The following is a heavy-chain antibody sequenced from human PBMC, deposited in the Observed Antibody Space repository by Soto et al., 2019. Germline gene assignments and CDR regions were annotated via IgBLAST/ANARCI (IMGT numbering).Heavy chain of an antibody. CDR3: ASIDPGDYDFWSGLDV. Sequence: SLRLSCAASGFTFSNYWMSWVRQAPGKGLEWVANIKQDGSDQYYVDSVKGRFTISRDNDKNSLYLQMNSLRAEDTAVYYCASIDPGDYDFWSGLDVWGKGTTVTVSS. CDR2: IKQDGSDQ. V-gene: IGHV3-7*01. D-gene: IGHD3-3*01. CDR1: GFTFSNYW. J-gene: IGHJ6*04.